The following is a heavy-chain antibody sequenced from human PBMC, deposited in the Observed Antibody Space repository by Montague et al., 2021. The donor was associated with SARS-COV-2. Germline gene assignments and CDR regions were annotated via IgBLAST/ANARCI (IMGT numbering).Heavy chain of an antibody. J-gene: IGHJ6*03. D-gene: IGHD2-2*02. Sequence: SETLSLTCAVYGGSFSGYYWNWTRQPPGKGLEWIGEINHSGSANYNPSLKRRVTISVDTSKNQFSLKLNSVTAADTAVYYCARLGEGVVPAPILGVGPYYSYSYMDVWGKGATVTVSS. CDR3: ARLGEGVVPAPILGVGPYYSYSYMDV. V-gene: IGHV4-34*01. CDR1: GGSFSGYY. CDR2: INHSGSA.